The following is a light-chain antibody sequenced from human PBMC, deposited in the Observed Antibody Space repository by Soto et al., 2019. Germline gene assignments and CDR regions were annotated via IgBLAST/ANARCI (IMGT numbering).Light chain of an antibody. CDR3: MQPLQTPWT. Sequence: DIVMTQSPLSLPVTPGEPASISCRSSQSLLHGNGYNYLDWYLQKPGQSPQLLIYLASSRASGVPERFSGSGSGADFTLKISSVEAEDVGVYYCMQPLQTPWTFGQGTKLEIK. CDR1: QSLLHGNGYNY. CDR2: LAS. J-gene: IGKJ2*02. V-gene: IGKV2-28*01.